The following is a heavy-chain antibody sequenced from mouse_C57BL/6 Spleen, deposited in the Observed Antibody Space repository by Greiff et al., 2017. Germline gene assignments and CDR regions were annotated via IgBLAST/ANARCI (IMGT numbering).Heavy chain of an antibody. Sequence: EVQGVESGGGLVQPKGSLKLSCAASGFSFNTYAMNWVRQAPGKGLEWVARIRSKSNNYATYYADSVKDRFTISRDDSESMLYLQMNNLKTEDTAMYYCVRPSYYGSRDWFAYWGQGTLVTVSA. CDR2: IRSKSNNYAT. J-gene: IGHJ3*01. D-gene: IGHD1-1*01. V-gene: IGHV10-1*01. CDR1: GFSFNTYA. CDR3: VRPSYYGSRDWFAY.